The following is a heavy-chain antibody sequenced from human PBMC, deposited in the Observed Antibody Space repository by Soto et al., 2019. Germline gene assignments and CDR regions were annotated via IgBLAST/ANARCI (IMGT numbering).Heavy chain of an antibody. CDR1: GYTFSNYF. D-gene: IGHD6-13*01. CDR2: INPSGDIT. V-gene: IGHV1-46*01. Sequence: GASVKVSCETSGYTFSNYFIHWVRQAPGQGPEWMGTINPSGDITGYAQKFQGRVTMTRDTSTSTVYMELSSLRSEDTAVYYCARGYGTSLYLFDYWGRGTLVTVSS. J-gene: IGHJ4*02. CDR3: ARGYGTSLYLFDY.